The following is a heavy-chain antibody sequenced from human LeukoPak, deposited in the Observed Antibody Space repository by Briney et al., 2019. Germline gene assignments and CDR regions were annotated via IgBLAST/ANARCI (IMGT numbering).Heavy chain of an antibody. J-gene: IGHJ5*02. CDR3: ARELSGYSGYDLNWFDP. CDR2: IYHSGST. CDR1: GGSISSGDYY. V-gene: IGHV4-30-4*01. Sequence: SGTLSLTCTVSGGSISSGDYYWSWIRQPPGKGLEWFGYIYHSGSTYYNPSLKSRVTISVDTSKNQFSLKLSSVTAADTAVYYCARELSGYSGYDLNWFDPWGQGTLVTVSS. D-gene: IGHD5-12*01.